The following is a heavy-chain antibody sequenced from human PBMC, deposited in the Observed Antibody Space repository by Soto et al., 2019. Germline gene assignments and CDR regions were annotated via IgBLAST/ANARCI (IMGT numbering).Heavy chain of an antibody. J-gene: IGHJ4*02. V-gene: IGHV1-18*01. D-gene: IGHD6-19*01. CDR2: ISPYNGNT. CDR3: ARDLSEDSGWSY. Sequence: ASVKVSCKASGYTFTTYGISWVRQAPGQGLEWMGWISPYNGNTNYAQKVQGWVTMTTDTSTSTAYMELSRLRSDDTAVYYCARDLSEDSGWSYWGQGTLVTVSS. CDR1: GYTFTTYG.